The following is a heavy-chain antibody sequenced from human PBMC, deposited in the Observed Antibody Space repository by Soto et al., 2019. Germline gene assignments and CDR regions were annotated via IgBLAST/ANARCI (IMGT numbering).Heavy chain of an antibody. J-gene: IGHJ4*02. CDR2: IYYSGST. Sequence: QVQLQESGPGLVKPSQTLSLTCTVSGGSISSGGYYWSWIRQHPGKGLEGIGYIYYSGSTYYNPSLKSRVTISVDTSKNQFSLKLSSGTAGDTAVYYCARYSSGSGSKAGGFDYWGQGTLVTVSS. CDR1: GGSISSGGYY. V-gene: IGHV4-31*03. D-gene: IGHD3-10*01. CDR3: ARYSSGSGSKAGGFDY.